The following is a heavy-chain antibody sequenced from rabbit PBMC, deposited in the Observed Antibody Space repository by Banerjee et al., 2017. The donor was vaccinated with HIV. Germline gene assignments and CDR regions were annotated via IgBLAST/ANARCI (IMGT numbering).Heavy chain of an antibody. Sequence: QEQLVESGGGLVQPEGSLTLTCKASGFTLSSYWMWWVRQAPGKGLEWIACIGAGSSGTTYYASWAKGRFTISKASSTTVTLQMTSLTAADTATYFCARVGYPYSNVWGGDNLWGPGTLVTVS. CDR2: IGAGSSGTT. D-gene: IGHD4-1*01. V-gene: IGHV1S45*01. CDR3: ARVGYPYSNVWGGDNL. J-gene: IGHJ4*01. CDR1: GFTLSSYW.